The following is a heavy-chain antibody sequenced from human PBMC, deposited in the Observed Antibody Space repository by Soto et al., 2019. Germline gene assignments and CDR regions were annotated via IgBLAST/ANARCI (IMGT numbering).Heavy chain of an antibody. CDR2: VYYNENT. Sequence: PSETLSLTCSASGGSISSFTYYWGWIRQPPGEGLEWIGTVYYNENTYYNPCLKSRVTITVDTAKNQFSLNLRYVTAADTGMYFCARRERYYGSPGWFDPWGPGTLVTVSS. V-gene: IGHV4-39*01. CDR1: GGSISSFTYY. D-gene: IGHD3-10*01. CDR3: ARRERYYGSPGWFDP. J-gene: IGHJ5*02.